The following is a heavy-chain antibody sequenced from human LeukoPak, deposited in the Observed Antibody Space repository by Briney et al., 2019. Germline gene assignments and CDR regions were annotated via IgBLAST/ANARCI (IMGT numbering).Heavy chain of an antibody. CDR2: ISSGGDT. V-gene: IGHV3-23*01. Sequence: PGGSLRLSCAASGFTFSSYAMTWVRLAPGKGLEWVSSISSGGDTYYVDSVKGRFTISRDNSKNTLYLQMNSLRDEDTAMYFCAKYFYSVDDFRPGRRYFDFWGQGTLVTVSS. D-gene: IGHD3/OR15-3a*01. CDR1: GFTFSSYA. J-gene: IGHJ4*02. CDR3: AKYFYSVDDFRPGRRYFDF.